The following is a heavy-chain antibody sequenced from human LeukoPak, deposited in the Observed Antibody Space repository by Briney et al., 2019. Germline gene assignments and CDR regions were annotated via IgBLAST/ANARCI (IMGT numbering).Heavy chain of an antibody. D-gene: IGHD2-15*01. CDR2: IYTSGST. CDR3: ARDSTQPGPVVLAATYAGFDY. J-gene: IGHJ4*02. V-gene: IGHV4-4*07. CDR1: GGSISSYY. Sequence: SETLSLTCTVSGGSISSYYWSWIRQPAGKGLEWIGRIYTSGSTNYNPSLKSRVTMSVDTSKNQFSLKLSSVTAADTAVYYCARDSTQPGPVVLAATYAGFDYWGQGTLVTVSS.